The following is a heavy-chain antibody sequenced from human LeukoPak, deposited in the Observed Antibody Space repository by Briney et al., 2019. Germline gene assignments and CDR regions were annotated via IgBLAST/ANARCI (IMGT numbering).Heavy chain of an antibody. CDR3: ARADGVTMVQGVKY. D-gene: IGHD3-10*01. CDR1: GFTFSSYA. Sequence: VGSLRLSCAASGFTFSSYAMSWVRQAPGKGLEWVSAISDNVCSTYYADSVKGRFTIPRDNSKNTLYLQMYSLRAEDTAVYYCARADGVTMVQGVKYWGQGTLVTVSS. CDR2: ISDNVCST. J-gene: IGHJ4*02. V-gene: IGHV3-23*01.